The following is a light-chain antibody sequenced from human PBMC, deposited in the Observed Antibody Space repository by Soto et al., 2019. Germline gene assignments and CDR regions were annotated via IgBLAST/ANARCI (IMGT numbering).Light chain of an antibody. Sequence: DIVMTQSPLSLPVTPGEPASISCRSSQSLLHSNGKHYLDWYLQKPGQSPHLLIYLGSNRASGVPDRFSGSGSGTDFTLKISRVEAEDVGVYYCMEALQIPHTFGQGTKLEIK. CDR1: QSLLHSNGKHY. CDR2: LGS. J-gene: IGKJ2*01. CDR3: MEALQIPHT. V-gene: IGKV2-28*01.